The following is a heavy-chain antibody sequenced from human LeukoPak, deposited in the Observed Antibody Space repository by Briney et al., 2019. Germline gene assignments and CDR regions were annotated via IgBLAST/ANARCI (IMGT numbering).Heavy chain of an antibody. CDR3: ARDRIYGSGSDHFDY. Sequence: SETLSLTCTVSGYSIRSGYYWGWIRQPSGKGLQWIGSIYHSGSIYHKPSLKSRVTISVDTSKNQFSLKLSSVTAADTAVYYCARDRIYGSGSDHFDYWGQGTLVTVSS. D-gene: IGHD3-10*01. CDR2: IYHSGSI. V-gene: IGHV4-38-2*02. CDR1: GYSIRSGYY. J-gene: IGHJ4*02.